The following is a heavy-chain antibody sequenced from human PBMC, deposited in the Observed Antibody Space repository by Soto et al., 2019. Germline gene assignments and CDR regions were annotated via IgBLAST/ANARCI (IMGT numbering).Heavy chain of an antibody. CDR3: ARDFYATYRYFDL. CDR1: GFSFSSYT. J-gene: IGHJ2*01. CDR2: VLSNGNYN. Sequence: EVQLVESGGGLVKPGGSLRLSCAASGFSFSSYTMNWVRQAPGKGLEWVSSVLSNGNYNYYADSVKGRFTISRDNAKNSLYLQMSSLRAEDTAVYYCARDFYATYRYFDLWGRGTLVTVSS. D-gene: IGHD2-8*01. V-gene: IGHV3-21*01.